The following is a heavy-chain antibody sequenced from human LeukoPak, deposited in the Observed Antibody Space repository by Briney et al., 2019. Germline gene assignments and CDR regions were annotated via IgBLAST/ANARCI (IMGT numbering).Heavy chain of an antibody. J-gene: IGHJ4*02. CDR1: GGSISSYY. CDR3: ARDKYFGQFDY. D-gene: IGHD3-10*01. Sequence: SETLSLTCTVSGGSISSYYWSWIRQPPGKGLEWIGYIYYSWSTNYNPSLKSRVTISVDTSKNQFSLKLSSVTAADTAVYYCARDKYFGQFDYWGQGTLVTVSS. V-gene: IGHV4-59*01. CDR2: IYYSWST.